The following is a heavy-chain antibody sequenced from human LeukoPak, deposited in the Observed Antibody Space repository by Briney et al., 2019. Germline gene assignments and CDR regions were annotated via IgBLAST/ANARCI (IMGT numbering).Heavy chain of an antibody. CDR1: GGSFSGYY. CDR2: INHSGST. CDR3: ARSPTGDDL. D-gene: IGHD3-10*01. V-gene: IGHV4-34*01. J-gene: IGHJ2*01. Sequence: SETLSLTCAVYGGSFSGYYWSWIRQPSGKGLEWIGEINHSGSTNYNPSLKSRVTISVDTSKNQFSLKLSSVTAADTAVYYCARSPTGDDLWGRGTLVTVSS.